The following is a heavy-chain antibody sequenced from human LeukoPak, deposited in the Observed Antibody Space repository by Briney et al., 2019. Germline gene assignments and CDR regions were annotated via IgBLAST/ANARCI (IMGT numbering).Heavy chain of an antibody. V-gene: IGHV3-30*18. Sequence: PGGSLRLSCAASGFTFSSYGMHWVRQAPGKGLEWGAVISYDGSNKYNEDSVKGRFTISRDNSKNTLYLQMNSLRAEDTAVYYCANLATVTTRGVFDIWGQGTMVTVSS. J-gene: IGHJ3*02. CDR1: GFTFSSYG. CDR2: ISYDGSNK. CDR3: ANLATVTTRGVFDI. D-gene: IGHD4-17*01.